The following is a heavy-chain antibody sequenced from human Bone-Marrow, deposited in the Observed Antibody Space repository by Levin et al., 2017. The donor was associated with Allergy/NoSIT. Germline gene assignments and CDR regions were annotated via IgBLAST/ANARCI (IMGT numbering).Heavy chain of an antibody. Sequence: GGSLRLSCAASGFTFLSYTMAWVRQAPGKGLEWVSSISSSSRHIYYADSLKGRFTISRDNAKNSLYLQMSSLRVEDTAVYYCARGLRGMAKITGVHSWGQGTLVTVSS. CDR1: GFTFLSYT. V-gene: IGHV3-21*01. D-gene: IGHD5-24*01. CDR2: ISSSSRHI. CDR3: ARGLRGMAKITGVHS. J-gene: IGHJ4*02.